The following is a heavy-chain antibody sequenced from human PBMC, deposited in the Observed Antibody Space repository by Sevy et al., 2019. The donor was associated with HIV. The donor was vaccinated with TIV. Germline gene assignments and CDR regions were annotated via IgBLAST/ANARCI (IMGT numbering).Heavy chain of an antibody. V-gene: IGHV3-23*01. CDR1: GFTFSSYA. Sequence: GGSLRLSCAASGFTFSSYAMSWVRQAPGKGLEWVSAISGSGGSTYYADSVKGRFTISRDNSKNTLYLQMNSLRAEDTAVYDCAKGGYCGYDYDGHCYYMDVWGKGTTVTVSS. D-gene: IGHD5-12*01. CDR3: AKGGYCGYDYDGHCYYMDV. CDR2: ISGSGGST. J-gene: IGHJ6*03.